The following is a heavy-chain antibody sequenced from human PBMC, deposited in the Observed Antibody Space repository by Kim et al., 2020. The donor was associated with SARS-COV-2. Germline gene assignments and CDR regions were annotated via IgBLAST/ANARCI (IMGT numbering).Heavy chain of an antibody. D-gene: IGHD6-19*01. J-gene: IGHJ5*02. CDR2: ISGSGGST. Sequence: GGSLRLSCAASGFTFNSYAMSWVRQAPGKGLEWVSAISGSGGSTYYADSVKGRFTISRDNSKNTLYLQMNSLRAEDTAVYYCAKDGSSGWGGAWFDPWGQGTLGTVSS. V-gene: IGHV3-23*01. CDR3: AKDGSSGWGGAWFDP. CDR1: GFTFNSYA.